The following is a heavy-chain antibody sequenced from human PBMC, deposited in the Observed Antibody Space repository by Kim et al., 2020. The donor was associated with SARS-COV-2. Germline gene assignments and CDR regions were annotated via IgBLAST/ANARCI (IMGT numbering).Heavy chain of an antibody. J-gene: IGHJ4*02. CDR2: ACYDGSSK. D-gene: IGHD3-10*01. CDR3: VRQGENY. V-gene: IGHV3-33*07. Sequence: GGSLRLSCAASGFNFNSYGMFWVRQAPGRGLGWVAGACYDGSSKYNGDSVKGRFTISRDNSKNTLYLQMNDLRVEDTAVYYCVRQGENYWGQGTLVTVSS. CDR1: GFNFNSYG.